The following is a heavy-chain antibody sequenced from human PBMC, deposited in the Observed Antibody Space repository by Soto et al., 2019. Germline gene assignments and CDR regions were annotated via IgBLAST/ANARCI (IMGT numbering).Heavy chain of an antibody. J-gene: IGHJ4*02. Sequence: GGXLRLSCAASEFTFSSYAISWVRQAPGKGLEWVSAISGSGGSTYYADSVKGRFTISRDNSKNTLYLQMNSLRAEDTAVYYCANWGAGTPLFDSWGQGTLVTVS. CDR2: ISGSGGST. D-gene: IGHD6-13*01. CDR1: EFTFSSYA. CDR3: ANWGAGTPLFDS. V-gene: IGHV3-23*01.